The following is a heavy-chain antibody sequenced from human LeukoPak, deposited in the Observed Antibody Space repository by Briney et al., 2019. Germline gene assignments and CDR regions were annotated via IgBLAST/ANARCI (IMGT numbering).Heavy chain of an antibody. CDR3: ARNRRSGWYFLFDI. J-gene: IGHJ3*02. V-gene: IGHV4-39*01. CDR1: GGSISRSSYY. Sequence: PSETLSLTCTVSGGSISRSSYYWGWIRQPPGKGLVWLGSIYYSGSPYYNPSLKSRVTISVDTSKNQFSLKLSSVTAADTAVYYWARNRRSGWYFLFDIWGQGTMVTVSS. CDR2: IYYSGSP. D-gene: IGHD6-19*01.